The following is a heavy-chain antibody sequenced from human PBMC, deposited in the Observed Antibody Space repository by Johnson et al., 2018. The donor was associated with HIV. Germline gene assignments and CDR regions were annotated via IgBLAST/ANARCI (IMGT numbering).Heavy chain of an antibody. Sequence: VLLVESGGGLVKPGGSLRLSCAASGFTFSYYYMSWIRQAPGKGLEWVGHIKSRTDGGTTDYAAPVKGRFTIARDDSKNTLNLQMNSLKTEDTAVYYCTTVDCGGECYSGHAFDIWGQGTMVTVSS. V-gene: IGHV3-15*01. CDR3: TTVDCGGECYSGHAFDI. J-gene: IGHJ3*02. D-gene: IGHD2-21*01. CDR1: GFTFSYYY. CDR2: IKSRTDGGTT.